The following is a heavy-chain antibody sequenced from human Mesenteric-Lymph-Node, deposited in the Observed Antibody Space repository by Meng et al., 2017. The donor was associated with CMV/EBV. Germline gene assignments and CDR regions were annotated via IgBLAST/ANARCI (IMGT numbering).Heavy chain of an antibody. CDR2: ISFDGRNI. J-gene: IGHJ4*02. Sequence: YGMKWVRQGPDRGLEWVEIISFDGRNINCADSVKGRFTISRDNSKNTLYLQMNSLRAEDTAVYYCARESVMRDSGRYFDYWGQGTLVTVSS. CDR1: YG. D-gene: IGHD3-16*01. CDR3: ARESVMRDSGRYFDY. V-gene: IGHV3-30*12.